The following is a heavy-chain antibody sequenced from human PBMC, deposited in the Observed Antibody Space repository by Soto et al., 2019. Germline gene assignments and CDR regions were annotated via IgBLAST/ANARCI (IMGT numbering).Heavy chain of an antibody. D-gene: IGHD6-19*01. CDR1: GFTFSSYW. CDR2: INSDGSSI. Sequence: EVQLVESGGGLVQPGGSLRLSCAASGFTFSSYWMHWVRQAPGKGRVWVSRINSDGSSISYADSVKGRFTISRDNAKNTLYLQMNSLRVEDTAVYYCARETGYSSGWRQDYWGQGTLVAVSS. V-gene: IGHV3-74*01. CDR3: ARETGYSSGWRQDY. J-gene: IGHJ4*02.